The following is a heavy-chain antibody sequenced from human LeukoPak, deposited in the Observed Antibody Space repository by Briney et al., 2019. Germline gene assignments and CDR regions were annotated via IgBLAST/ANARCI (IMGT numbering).Heavy chain of an antibody. J-gene: IGHJ4*02. CDR3: XXXXGRWAAYYYDSSGSFDY. Sequence: SETLSLTCTVSGYSISSGYYWGWIRQPPGKGLVWIGSIYHSGSTYYNPSLKSRVTISVDTSKNQFSLKLRSVTAADTAVYYXXXXXGRWAAYYYDSSGSFDYWGQGTLVTVSS. CDR2: IYHSGST. V-gene: IGHV4-38-2*02. D-gene: IGHD3-22*01. CDR1: GYSISSGYY.